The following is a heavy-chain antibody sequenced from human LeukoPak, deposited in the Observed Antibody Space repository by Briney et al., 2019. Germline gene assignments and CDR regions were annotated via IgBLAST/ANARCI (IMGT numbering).Heavy chain of an antibody. CDR2: ISGSGGST. CDR1: GFTFSSYA. CDR3: AKDRREYSGYDYYFDY. V-gene: IGHV3-23*01. D-gene: IGHD5-12*01. Sequence: GGSLRLSCAASGFTFSSYAMNWVRQAPGKGLEWVSTISGSGGSTYYADSVKGRFTISRDNAKNSLYLQMNSLRAEDTAVYYCAKDRREYSGYDYYFDYWGQGTLVTVSS. J-gene: IGHJ4*02.